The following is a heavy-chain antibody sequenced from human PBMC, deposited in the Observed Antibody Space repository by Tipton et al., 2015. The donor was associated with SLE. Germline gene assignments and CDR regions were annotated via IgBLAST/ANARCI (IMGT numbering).Heavy chain of an antibody. D-gene: IGHD3-10*01. CDR3: ARAITRGEFDY. J-gene: IGHJ4*02. CDR2: IYYSGTT. CDR1: GGSISSYY. V-gene: IGHV4-59*12. Sequence: TLSLTCTVSGGSISSYYWSWIRQPPGKGLEWIGYIYYSGTTNYNPSLKSRVTISVDTSKNQFSLKLSSVTAADTAVYYCARAITRGEFDYWGQGTLVTVSS.